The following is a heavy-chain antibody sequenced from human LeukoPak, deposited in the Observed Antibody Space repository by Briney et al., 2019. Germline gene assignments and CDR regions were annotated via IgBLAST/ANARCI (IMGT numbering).Heavy chain of an antibody. CDR1: GYTFTSYG. J-gene: IGHJ4*02. V-gene: IGHV1-18*01. Sequence: ASVKVSCKASGYTFTSYGISWVRQASGQGLEWMGWISAYNGNTNYAQKLQGRVTMTTDTSTSTAYMELRSLRSDDTAVYYCARDLTGYGLEDYWGQGTLVTVSS. D-gene: IGHD5-18*01. CDR3: ARDLTGYGLEDY. CDR2: ISAYNGNT.